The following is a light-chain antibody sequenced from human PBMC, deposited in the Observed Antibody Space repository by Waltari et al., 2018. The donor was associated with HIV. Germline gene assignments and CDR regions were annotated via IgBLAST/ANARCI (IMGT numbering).Light chain of an antibody. CDR3: HSYDRSLGGSV. CDR1: SPHIGAGYD. Sequence: QSVLTQPPSVSGAPGQRVTISCTGDSPHIGAGYDVHWYQQLPGTAPKLLISDNVNRPSGVPDRFSESTSGSSASLSITGLQAEDEADYYCHSYDRSLGGSVFGGGTKVTVL. V-gene: IGLV1-40*01. CDR2: DNV. J-gene: IGLJ3*02.